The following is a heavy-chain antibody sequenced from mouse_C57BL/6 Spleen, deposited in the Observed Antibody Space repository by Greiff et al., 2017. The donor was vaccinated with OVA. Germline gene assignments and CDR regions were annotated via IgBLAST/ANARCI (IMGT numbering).Heavy chain of an antibody. J-gene: IGHJ3*01. D-gene: IGHD1-1*02. CDR2: IDPSDSYT. CDR1: GYTFTSYW. Sequence: QVQLQQPGAELVMPGASVKLSCKASGYTFTSYWMHWVKQRPGQGLEWIGEIDPSDSYTNYNQKFKGKSTLTVDKSSSTAYMQLSSLTSEDSAVYYCARSCVYGPGTFAYWGQGTLVTVSA. CDR3: ARSCVYGPGTFAY. V-gene: IGHV1-69*01.